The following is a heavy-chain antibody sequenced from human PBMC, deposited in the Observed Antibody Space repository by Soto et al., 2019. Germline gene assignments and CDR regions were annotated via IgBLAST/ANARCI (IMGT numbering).Heavy chain of an antibody. Sequence: LKISCKGSGYSFTSYWISWVRQMPGKGLEWMGRIDPSDSYTNYSPSFQGHVTISADKSISTAYLQWSSLKASDTAMYYCARHTSYCSGGSCYSGYYYDGMDVWGQGTKVTV. V-gene: IGHV5-10-1*01. CDR1: GYSFTSYW. J-gene: IGHJ6*01. CDR2: IDPSDSYT. CDR3: ARHTSYCSGGSCYSGYYYDGMDV. D-gene: IGHD2-15*01.